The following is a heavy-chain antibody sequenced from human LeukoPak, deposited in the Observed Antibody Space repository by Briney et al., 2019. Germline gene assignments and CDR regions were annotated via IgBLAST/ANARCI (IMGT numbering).Heavy chain of an antibody. CDR3: AREMGYYDSSGLDY. J-gene: IGHJ4*02. CDR1: GGSITSGDYY. CDR2: IHYSGST. Sequence: KPSQTLSLTCSVSGGSITSGDYYWSWIRQPPGKGLEWIGYIHYSGSTHYNPSLKSRVTISVDTSKNQFSLKLSSVTAADTAVYYCAREMGYYDSSGLDYWGQGTLVTVSS. D-gene: IGHD3-22*01. V-gene: IGHV4-30-4*08.